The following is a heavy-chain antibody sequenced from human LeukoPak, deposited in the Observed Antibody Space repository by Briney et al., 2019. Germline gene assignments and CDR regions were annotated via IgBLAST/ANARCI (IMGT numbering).Heavy chain of an antibody. Sequence: PSETLSLTCTVSGGSISSSSYDWGWIRQPPGKGLEWIGSIYYSGSTYYNPSLKSRVTISVDTSKNQFSLKLSSVTAADTAVYYCARDYYYYGIDVWGQGTTVTVSS. CDR1: GGSISSSSYD. CDR3: ARDYYYYGIDV. J-gene: IGHJ6*02. V-gene: IGHV4-39*02. CDR2: IYYSGST.